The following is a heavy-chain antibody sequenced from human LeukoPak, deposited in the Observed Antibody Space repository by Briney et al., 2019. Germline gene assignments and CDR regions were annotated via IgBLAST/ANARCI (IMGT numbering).Heavy chain of an antibody. CDR2: ITSDNAI. Sequence: AGGSLRLSCAASGFTFSHYEMNWVRQAPGKGLEWVSYITSDNAISYTDSVRGRFIISRDYAKDSLYLHMNSLGVEDTAIYYCARSNYYDTSGHYSFDYWGQGTQVTVSS. CDR1: GFTFSHYE. J-gene: IGHJ4*02. D-gene: IGHD3-22*01. V-gene: IGHV3-48*03. CDR3: ARSNYYDTSGHYSFDY.